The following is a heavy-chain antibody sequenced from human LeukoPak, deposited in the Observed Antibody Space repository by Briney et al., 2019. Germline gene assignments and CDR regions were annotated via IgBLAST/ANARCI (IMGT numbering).Heavy chain of an antibody. CDR3: ARIYPSGTDFDY. J-gene: IGHJ4*02. V-gene: IGHV3-7*01. CDR2: IKEDGSEK. D-gene: IGHD2-15*01. CDR1: GFTFSNYW. Sequence: GGSLRLSCAASGFTFSNYWMSWVRQAPGKGLEWVATIKEDGSEKYSVESVKGRFTISRDNAKNSLYLQMNSLRVEDTAVYYCARIYPSGTDFDYWGQGTLVTVSS.